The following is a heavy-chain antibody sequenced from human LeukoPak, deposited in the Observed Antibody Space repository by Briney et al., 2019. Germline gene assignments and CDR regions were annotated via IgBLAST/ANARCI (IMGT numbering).Heavy chain of an antibody. CDR3: ARGQKVTIFGVVAGFDP. V-gene: IGHV1-46*01. Sequence: GASVKVSCKASGYTFTSYYMHWLRQAPGQGLEWMGIINPSGGSTSYAQKFQGRVTMTRDTSTSTVYMELSSLRSEDTAVYYCARGQKVTIFGVVAGFDPWGQGTLVTVSS. CDR2: INPSGGST. J-gene: IGHJ5*02. D-gene: IGHD3-3*01. CDR1: GYTFTSYY.